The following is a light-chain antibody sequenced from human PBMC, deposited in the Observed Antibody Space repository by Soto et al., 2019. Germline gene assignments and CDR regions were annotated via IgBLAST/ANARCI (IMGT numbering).Light chain of an antibody. V-gene: IGKV2-28*01. CDR1: QSLLHSSGYNY. CDR2: LGS. CDR3: MQAVEMPYT. Sequence: DIVMTQSPLSLPVTPGEPASISCRSSQSLLHSSGYNYLDWYLQKPGQSPQVLIYLGSNRASGVPDRISSSGSGTDFTLKISRVEAEDVGVYYCMQAVEMPYTFGQGTKLEIK. J-gene: IGKJ2*01.